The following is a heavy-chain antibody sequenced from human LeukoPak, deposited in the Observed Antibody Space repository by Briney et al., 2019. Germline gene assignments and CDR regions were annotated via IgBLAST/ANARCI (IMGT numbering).Heavy chain of an antibody. CDR3: ARRKERDYYGSGSYYAEVGFDY. J-gene: IGHJ4*02. CDR2: INHSGST. Sequence: SETLSLTCAVYGGTFSGYYWSWIRQPPGKGLEWIGEINHSGSTNYNPSLKSRVTISVDTSKNQFSLKLSSVTAADTAVYYCARRKERDYYGSGSYYAEVGFDYWGQGTLVTVSS. CDR1: GGTFSGYY. D-gene: IGHD3-10*01. V-gene: IGHV4-34*01.